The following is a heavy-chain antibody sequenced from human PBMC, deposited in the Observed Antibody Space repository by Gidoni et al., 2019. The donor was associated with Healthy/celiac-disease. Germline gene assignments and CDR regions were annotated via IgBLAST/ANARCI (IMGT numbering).Heavy chain of an antibody. CDR1: GFTVSSNY. CDR3: ARECGFGELFNMDV. D-gene: IGHD3-10*01. Sequence: EVQLVESGGGLVQPGGSLRLSCAASGFTVSSNYMSWVRQAPGKGLGWVAVIYSGGSTYYADSVKGRFTISRDNSKNTLYLQMNSLRAEDTAVYYCARECGFGELFNMDVWGKGTTVTVSS. V-gene: IGHV3-66*01. CDR2: IYSGGST. J-gene: IGHJ6*03.